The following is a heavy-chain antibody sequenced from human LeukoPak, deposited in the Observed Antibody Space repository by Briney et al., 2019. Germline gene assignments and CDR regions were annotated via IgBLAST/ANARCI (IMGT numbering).Heavy chain of an antibody. D-gene: IGHD2-2*01. CDR1: GFTFSSYA. Sequence: GGSLRLSCAASGFTFSSYAMHWVRQAPGKGLEWVAVISYDGSNKYYADSVKGRFTISRDNSKNTLYLQMNSLRAEDTAVYYCANNAGYCSSTSCYGYFDYWGQGTLVTVSS. CDR3: ANNAGYCSSTSCYGYFDY. CDR2: ISYDGSNK. J-gene: IGHJ4*02. V-gene: IGHV3-30*14.